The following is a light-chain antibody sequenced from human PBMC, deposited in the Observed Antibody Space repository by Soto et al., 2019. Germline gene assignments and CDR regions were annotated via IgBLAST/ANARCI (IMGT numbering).Light chain of an antibody. V-gene: IGLV1-36*01. CDR2: YNY. Sequence: QSVLTQPPSVSGAPRQRVTITCSGSSSNIGNNPVNWYQQLPGKAPKLLIYYNYLLAAGVSDRSSGSKSGTSASLAISVLQDEDEADYFCAAWDATLDGTVFGGGTKLTVL. CDR3: AAWDATLDGTV. CDR1: SSNIGNNP. J-gene: IGLJ3*02.